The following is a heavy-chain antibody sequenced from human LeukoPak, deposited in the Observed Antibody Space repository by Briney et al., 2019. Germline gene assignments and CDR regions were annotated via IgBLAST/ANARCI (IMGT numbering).Heavy chain of an antibody. CDR3: ARHYYGSGSFDY. CDR1: GFSLSTSGMC. V-gene: IGHV2-70*11. D-gene: IGHD3-10*01. CDR2: IDWDDDK. Sequence: SGPTLVNPTQTLTLTCTFSGFSLSTSGMCVSWIRQPPGKALEWLARIDWDDDKYYSTSLKTRLTISKDTSKNQVVLTMTNMDPVDTATYFCARHYYGSGSFDYWGQGTLVTVSS. J-gene: IGHJ4*02.